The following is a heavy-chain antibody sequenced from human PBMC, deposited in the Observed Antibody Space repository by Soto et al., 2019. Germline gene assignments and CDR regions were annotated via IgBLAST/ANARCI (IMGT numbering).Heavy chain of an antibody. CDR3: ARPKGSGWYRRAFDI. CDR2: IYYSGST. CDR1: GGSISSSSYY. D-gene: IGHD6-19*01. Sequence: SETLSLTCTVSGGSISSSSYYWGWIRQPPGKGLEWIGSIYYSGSTYYNPSLKSRVTISVDTSKNQFSLKLSSVTAADTAVYYCARPKGSGWYRRAFDIWGQGTMVTVSS. J-gene: IGHJ3*02. V-gene: IGHV4-39*01.